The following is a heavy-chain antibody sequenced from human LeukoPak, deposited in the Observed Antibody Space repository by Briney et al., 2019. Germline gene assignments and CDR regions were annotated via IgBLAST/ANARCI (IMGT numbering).Heavy chain of an antibody. CDR1: GGSFSGYY. CDR3: AKDRGYSYGPVDY. D-gene: IGHD5-18*01. CDR2: INHSGST. V-gene: IGHV4-34*01. Sequence: SETLSLTCAVYGGSFSGYYWSWIRQPPGKGLEWIGEINHSGSTNYNPSLKSRVTISVDTSKNQFSLKLSSVTAEDTAVYYCAKDRGYSYGPVDYWGQGTLVTVSS. J-gene: IGHJ4*02.